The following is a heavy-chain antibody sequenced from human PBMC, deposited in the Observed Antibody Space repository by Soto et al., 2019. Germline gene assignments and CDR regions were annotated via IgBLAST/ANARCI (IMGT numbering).Heavy chain of an antibody. Sequence: PSETLSLTCTVSGYSITSGYYWAWIRQSPGKGLEWIAYIYHSGRTYYNPSLKSRLTISVDTSKNQFSLKLSSVTAADTAVYYCARGPIVATYAPSYYFDYWGQGTLVTVSS. D-gene: IGHD5-12*01. CDR3: ARGPIVATYAPSYYFDY. V-gene: IGHV4-38-2*02. J-gene: IGHJ4*02. CDR1: GYSITSGYY. CDR2: IYHSGRT.